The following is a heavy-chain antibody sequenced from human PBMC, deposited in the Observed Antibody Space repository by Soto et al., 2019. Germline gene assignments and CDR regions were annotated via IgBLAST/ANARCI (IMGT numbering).Heavy chain of an antibody. Sequence: EVQLVESGGGLVQPGGSLRLSCAASGFRFSSYSMNWVRQAPGKGPEWVSYIDHSSSSVRYVDSVEGRFTISRDNAKDSLSLQMNSLIVEDTAMDYCAVGIAVARGYFDLWGRGTLVTVSS. CDR3: AVGIAVARGYFDL. D-gene: IGHD6-19*01. CDR1: GFRFSSYS. V-gene: IGHV3-48*04. J-gene: IGHJ2*01. CDR2: IDHSSSSV.